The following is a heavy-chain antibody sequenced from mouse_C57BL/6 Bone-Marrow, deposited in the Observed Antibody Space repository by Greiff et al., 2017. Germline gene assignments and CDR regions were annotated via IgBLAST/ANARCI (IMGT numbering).Heavy chain of an antibody. D-gene: IGHD1-2*01. CDR1: GYTFTSYW. J-gene: IGHJ4*01. V-gene: IGHV1-69*01. Sequence: LQESGAELVMPGASVKLSCKASGYTFTSYWMHWVKQRPGQGLEWIGEIDPSDSYTNYNQKFKGKSTLTVDKSSSTAYMQLSSLTSEDSAVYYCARGPITLDYWGQGTSVTVSS. CDR3: ARGPITLDY. CDR2: IDPSDSYT.